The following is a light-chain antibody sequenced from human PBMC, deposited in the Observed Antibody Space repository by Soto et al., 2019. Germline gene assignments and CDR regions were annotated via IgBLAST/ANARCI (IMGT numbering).Light chain of an antibody. CDR3: SSYSTSAAPYV. CDR2: EVR. J-gene: IGLJ1*01. V-gene: IGLV2-14*01. Sequence: QSALTQPASVSGSPGQSITISCTGTSSDVDNGYNSVSWYQQHPGKAPKLIIYEVRNRPSGVSNRFSGSKSGSTASLTISGLQVEDEADYFCSSYSTSAAPYVFGTGTKVTVL. CDR1: SSDVDNGYNS.